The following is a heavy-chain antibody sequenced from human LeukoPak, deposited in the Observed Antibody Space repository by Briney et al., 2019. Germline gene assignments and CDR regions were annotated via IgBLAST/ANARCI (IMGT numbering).Heavy chain of an antibody. CDR1: GFTFSSYA. J-gene: IGHJ4*02. D-gene: IGHD6-19*01. CDR2: ISGSGGSA. V-gene: IGHV3-23*01. Sequence: GGSLRLSCAASGFTFSSYAMSWVRQAPGKGLEWVSAISGSGGSAYYADSVKGRFTISRDNSKNTLYLQMNSLRAEDTAVYYCAKVLAKYSSGWPTDYWGQETLVTVSS. CDR3: AKVLAKYSSGWPTDY.